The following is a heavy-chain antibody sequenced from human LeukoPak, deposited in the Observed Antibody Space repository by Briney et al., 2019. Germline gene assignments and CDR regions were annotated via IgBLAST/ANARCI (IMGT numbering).Heavy chain of an antibody. CDR3: ARRVAAAGDWFDR. V-gene: IGHV5-51*01. CDR2: ISPGDSAP. D-gene: IGHD6-13*01. Sequence: GEPLQISCQGSGSPFTSYWIGWVRRLPGKGRGRMGIISPGDSAPRYSPSFQGQVTISADKSISTAYLQWSSLKASDTAMYYCARRVAAAGDWFDRWGQGTLVTVSS. CDR1: GSPFTSYW. J-gene: IGHJ5*02.